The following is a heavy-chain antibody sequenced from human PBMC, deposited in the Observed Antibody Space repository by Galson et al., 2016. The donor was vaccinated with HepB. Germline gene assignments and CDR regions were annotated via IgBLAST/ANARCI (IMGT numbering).Heavy chain of an antibody. Sequence: SVKVSCKASGYTFSSYDINWVRQATGQGLEWIGWMTPNSGKTGYAQKFQGRVTLIRDTSISTAYMALTGLGSEDTAVYYCARNIYGTGYFDYWGQGTLVTVSS. V-gene: IGHV1-8*01. CDR3: ARNIYGTGYFDY. CDR1: GYTFSSYD. D-gene: IGHD3/OR15-3a*01. J-gene: IGHJ4*02. CDR2: MTPNSGKT.